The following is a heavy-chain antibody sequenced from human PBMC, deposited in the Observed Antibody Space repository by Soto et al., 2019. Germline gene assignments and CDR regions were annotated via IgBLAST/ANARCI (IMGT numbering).Heavy chain of an antibody. V-gene: IGHV3-23*01. CDR3: ARVSRIVVAVAAGHLDY. Sequence: EVQLLDSGGRLVQPGGSLRLSCAASGFTFSSYAMSWVRQAPGKGLEWVSSISESGDSTSYAESVRGRFTISRDDSKNTLYLQMNSLRDEDTAVYYCARVSRIVVAVAAGHLDYWGQGTLVTVSS. D-gene: IGHD2-15*01. J-gene: IGHJ4*02. CDR1: GFTFSSYA. CDR2: ISESGDST.